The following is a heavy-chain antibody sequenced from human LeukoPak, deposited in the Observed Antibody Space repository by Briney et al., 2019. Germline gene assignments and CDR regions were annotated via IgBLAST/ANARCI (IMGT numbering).Heavy chain of an antibody. V-gene: IGHV3-48*02. J-gene: IGHJ4*02. CDR1: GFTFSSYS. Sequence: GGSLRLSCAASGFTFSSYSMNWVRQAPGKGLEWISYISSSSSTIYYTDSVKGRFTISRDNAKNSLYLQMNSLRDEGTALYYCARVPYSTGAFDYWGQGTLVTVSS. CDR2: ISSSSSTI. CDR3: ARVPYSTGAFDY. D-gene: IGHD6-19*01.